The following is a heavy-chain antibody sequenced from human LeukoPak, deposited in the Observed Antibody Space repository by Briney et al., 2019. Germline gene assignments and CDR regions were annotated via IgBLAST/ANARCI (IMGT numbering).Heavy chain of an antibody. J-gene: IGHJ4*02. CDR2: IYYSGST. V-gene: IGHV4-39*07. CDR1: GGSISSSSYY. CDR3: ARGLVGESREFDY. D-gene: IGHD3-16*01. Sequence: SETLSLTCTVSGGSISSSSYYWGWIRQPPGKGLEWIGSIYYSGSTYYNPSLKSRVTISVDTSKNQFSLKLSSVTAADTAVYYCARGLVGESREFDYWGQGTLVSVSS.